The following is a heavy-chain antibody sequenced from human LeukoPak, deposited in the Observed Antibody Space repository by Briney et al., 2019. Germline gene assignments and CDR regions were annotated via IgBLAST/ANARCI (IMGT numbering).Heavy chain of an antibody. CDR1: GASISSYY. Sequence: SETLSHTCTVSGASISSYYWSWLRQPPGKGLEWIGHIYSTGSTTYSPSLKSRVIMSADTSKNQFSLKVTSVTAADTAVYYCARHRPEGSYPLDSWGQGALVTVSS. V-gene: IGHV4-59*08. J-gene: IGHJ4*02. CDR2: IYSTGST. CDR3: ARHRPEGSYPLDS.